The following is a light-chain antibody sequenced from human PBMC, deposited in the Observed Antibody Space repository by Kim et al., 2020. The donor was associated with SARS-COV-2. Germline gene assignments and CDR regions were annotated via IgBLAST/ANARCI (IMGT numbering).Light chain of an antibody. J-gene: IGLJ1*01. CDR1: KLGDKY. V-gene: IGLV3-1*01. CDR2: QDS. Sequence: SYELTQPPSVSVPPGQTASITCSGDKLGDKYACWYQQKPGQSPVLVIYQDSKRPSGIPERFSGSNSGNTATLTISGTQAMDEADYYCQAWDSSTAVFGTGTNVTVL. CDR3: QAWDSSTAV.